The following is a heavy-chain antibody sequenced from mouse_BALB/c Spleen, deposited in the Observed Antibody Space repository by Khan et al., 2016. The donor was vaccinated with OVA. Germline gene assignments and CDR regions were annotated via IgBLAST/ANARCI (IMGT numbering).Heavy chain of an antibody. CDR3: EYRFAY. Sequence: QVQLKESGTALVRPGVSVKISCKGSGYTFTDYTMHWVKQSHAKSLEWIGVISTFYGDVTYNQKFKGKATMTVDKSSRTAYMEIANSAMYYSTRVSGEYRFAYWGQGTLVTVSA. J-gene: IGHJ3*01. CDR2: ISTFYGDV. V-gene: IGHV1S137*01. CDR1: GYTFTDYT. D-gene: IGHD1-1*01.